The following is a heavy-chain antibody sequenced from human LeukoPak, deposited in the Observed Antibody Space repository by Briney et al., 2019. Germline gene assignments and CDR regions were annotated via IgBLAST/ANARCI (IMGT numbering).Heavy chain of an antibody. J-gene: IGHJ6*03. CDR2: IIPIFGTA. V-gene: IGHV1-69*05. Sequence: GASVKVSCKASGYTFTSYDINWVRQATGQGLEWMGGIIPIFGTANYAQKFQGRVTITTDESTSTAYMELSSLRSEDTAVYYCASRITMVRGVISYYYYYMDVWGKGTTVTVSS. CDR3: ASRITMVRGVISYYYYYMDV. D-gene: IGHD3-10*01. CDR1: GYTFTSYD.